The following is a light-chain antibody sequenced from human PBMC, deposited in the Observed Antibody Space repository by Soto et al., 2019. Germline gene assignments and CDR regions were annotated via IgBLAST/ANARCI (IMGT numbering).Light chain of an antibody. CDR2: GAS. Sequence: EIVLTQSPGTLSLSPGKRATLSCRASQNVSRFLAWYQRRPGQAPRLLIYGASSRATGIPDRFSGSGSGTDFTLTISRLEPEDFAVYYCQQYGSSPRTFGQGTKVDIK. V-gene: IGKV3-20*01. CDR3: QQYGSSPRT. CDR1: QNVSRF. J-gene: IGKJ1*01.